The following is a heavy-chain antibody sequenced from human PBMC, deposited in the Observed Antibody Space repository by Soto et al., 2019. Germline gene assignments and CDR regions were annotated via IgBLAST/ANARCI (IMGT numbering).Heavy chain of an antibody. V-gene: IGHV3-53*01. CDR3: ARHRHPRGTVGATSPLDP. Sequence: WGSLRLSCAISGFSVSSNYVSWVRQAPGRGLEWVSVHYSGGSTYYADSVQGRFTISRDKSNNTLYLQMRRVRAEDTAVYFCARHRHPRGTVGATSPLDPWGQGTQVTVSS. CDR2: HYSGGST. CDR1: GFSVSSNY. J-gene: IGHJ5*02. D-gene: IGHD1-26*01.